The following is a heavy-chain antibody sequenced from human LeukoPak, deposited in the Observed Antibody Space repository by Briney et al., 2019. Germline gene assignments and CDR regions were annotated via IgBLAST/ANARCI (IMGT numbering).Heavy chain of an antibody. Sequence: GGSLRLSCAAYGFTFSIFGMHWVRQAQGKGLQWVAVISYDGTYKHYADSVKGRFNISRDNSQNTVYLQMHGLRGEDTALYFCAKDWTLGYNYGTIEYWGPGALVTVS. CDR1: GFTFSIFG. CDR3: AKDWTLGYNYGTIEY. J-gene: IGHJ4*02. CDR2: ISYDGTYK. D-gene: IGHD5-24*01. V-gene: IGHV3-30*18.